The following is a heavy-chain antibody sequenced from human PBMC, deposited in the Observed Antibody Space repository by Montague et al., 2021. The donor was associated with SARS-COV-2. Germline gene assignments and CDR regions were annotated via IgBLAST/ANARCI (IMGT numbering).Heavy chain of an antibody. CDR1: GFPFSSYE. D-gene: IGHD3-22*01. Sequence: LRLSCAASGFPFSSYEMNWVRQAPGKGLEWVSYISSSGSNIHYADSVKGRFSIYRDNAKNSLYLQMNSLRAEDTAVYYCARRTYYDGYWGQGTLVTVSS. V-gene: IGHV3-48*03. J-gene: IGHJ4*02. CDR3: ARRTYYDGY. CDR2: ISSSGSNI.